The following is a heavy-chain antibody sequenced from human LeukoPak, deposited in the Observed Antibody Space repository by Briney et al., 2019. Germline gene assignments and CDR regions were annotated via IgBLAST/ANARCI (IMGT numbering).Heavy chain of an antibody. CDR3: ARASQFYYYYGMDV. J-gene: IGHJ6*02. Sequence: SQTLSLTCTVSGGSISSGDYYWSWIRQPPGKGLEWIGYIYYSGSTYYNPSLKSRVTMSVDTSKNQFSLKLSSVTAADTAVYYCARASQFYYYYGMDVWGQGTTVTVS. V-gene: IGHV4-30-4*01. CDR2: IYYSGST. CDR1: GGSISSGDYY.